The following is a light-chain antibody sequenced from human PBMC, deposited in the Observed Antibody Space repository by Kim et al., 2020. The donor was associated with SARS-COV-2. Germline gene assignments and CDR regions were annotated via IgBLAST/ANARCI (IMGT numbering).Light chain of an antibody. V-gene: IGKV1-33*01. CDR3: QQNDAFPIT. CDR1: QVIRKF. J-gene: IGKJ5*01. CDR2: DVS. Sequence: AAVGDRVPITCQAPQVIRKFLHWHPQRPGKAPQLLIYDVSNLQTGVPSRFSGSGYGTEFTLTISSLQPEDFATYYCQQNDAFPITFGQGTRLEIK.